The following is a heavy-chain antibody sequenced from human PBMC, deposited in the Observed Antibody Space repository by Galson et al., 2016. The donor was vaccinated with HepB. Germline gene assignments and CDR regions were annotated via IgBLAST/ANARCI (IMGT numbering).Heavy chain of an antibody. V-gene: IGHV1-3*01. CDR2: IIPGNGDT. CDR1: AYTFTNYA. CDR3: ARTGNYYTLDY. J-gene: IGHJ4*02. Sequence: SVKVSCKASAYTFTNYAIHWVRQAPGQGLEWMGWIIPGNGDTKYSQTFQGRVTIATDTSANTAYMELSSLTSEDTAIYYCARTGNYYTLDYWGQGTLVTVSS. D-gene: IGHD1-26*01.